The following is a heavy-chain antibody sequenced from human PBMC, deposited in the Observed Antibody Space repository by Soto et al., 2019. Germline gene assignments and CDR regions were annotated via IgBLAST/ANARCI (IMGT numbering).Heavy chain of an antibody. CDR2: ISGSGGST. Sequence: GGSLRLSCAASEFTFSSYAMSWVRQAPGKGLEWVSAISGSGGSTYYADSVKGRFTISRDNSKNTLYLQMNSLRAEDTAVYYCAKSSMYNWNDPVFDYWGQGTLVTVSS. J-gene: IGHJ4*02. D-gene: IGHD1-20*01. CDR3: AKSSMYNWNDPVFDY. CDR1: EFTFSSYA. V-gene: IGHV3-23*01.